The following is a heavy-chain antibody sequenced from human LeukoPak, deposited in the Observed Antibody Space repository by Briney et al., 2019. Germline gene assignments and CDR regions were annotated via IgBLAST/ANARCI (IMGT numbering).Heavy chain of an antibody. Sequence: GGSLRLSCAASGFTFSSYDMSWVRQAPGKGLECVSLISSRGGSTYSADSVKARFTISRDNSKNTLYLQMNSLTADDTAVYYCAKGHSDYGTGFDLWGQGTLVTVPS. J-gene: IGHJ4*02. V-gene: IGHV3-23*01. CDR1: GFTFSSYD. CDR2: ISSRGGST. D-gene: IGHD4-17*01. CDR3: AKGHSDYGTGFDL.